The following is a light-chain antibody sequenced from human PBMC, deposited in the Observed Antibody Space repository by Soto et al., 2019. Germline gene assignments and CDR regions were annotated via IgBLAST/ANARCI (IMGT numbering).Light chain of an antibody. J-gene: IGKJ4*01. V-gene: IGKV3-20*01. CDR2: GTS. Sequence: EIVLTQSPGTLSLSTGERATLSCRASQYVSTTFFAWYQQRPGQAPRLLIYGTSNRATGIPDRFSGSGSGTDFTLTISRPEPEDFAVYYCQQYGSSPLTFGGGTRLEIK. CDR1: QYVSTTF. CDR3: QQYGSSPLT.